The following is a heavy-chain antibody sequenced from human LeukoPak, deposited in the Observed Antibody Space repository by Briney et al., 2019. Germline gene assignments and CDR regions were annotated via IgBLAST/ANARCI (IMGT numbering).Heavy chain of an antibody. CDR1: GGTFSSYA. Sequence: GASVKVSCKASGGTFSSYAISWVRQAPGQGLEWMGGIIPIFGTANYAQKFQGRVTITADKSTSTAYMELSSLRSEDTAVYYCARAEAPYYYDSSGYSFHWGQGTLVTVSS. D-gene: IGHD3-22*01. CDR3: ARAEAPYYYDSSGYSFH. V-gene: IGHV1-69*06. J-gene: IGHJ4*02. CDR2: IIPIFGTA.